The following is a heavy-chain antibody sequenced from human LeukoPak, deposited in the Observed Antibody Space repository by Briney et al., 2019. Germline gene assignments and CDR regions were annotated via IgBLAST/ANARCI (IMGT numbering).Heavy chain of an antibody. V-gene: IGHV1-69*05. CDR2: IIPIFGTA. CDR3: AGRYDYVWGSLDC. Sequence: ASVKVSCKASGGTFSSYAISWVRQAPGQGLEWMGGIIPIFGTANYAQKFQGGVTITTDESTSTAYMELSSLRSEDTAVYYCAGRYDYVWGSLDCWGQGTLVTVSS. D-gene: IGHD3-16*01. J-gene: IGHJ4*02. CDR1: GGTFSSYA.